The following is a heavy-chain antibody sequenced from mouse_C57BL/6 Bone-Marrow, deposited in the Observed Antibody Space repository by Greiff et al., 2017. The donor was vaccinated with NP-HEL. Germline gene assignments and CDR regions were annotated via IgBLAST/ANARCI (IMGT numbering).Heavy chain of an antibody. V-gene: IGHV15-2*01. J-gene: IGHJ1*03. CDR2: ILPSIGRT. CDR3: ARRDYCSSYWYFDV. CDR1: DSEVFPIAY. D-gene: IGHD1-1*01. Sequence: VQLQQSGSELRSPGSSVKLSCKDFDSEVFPIAYMSWVRQKPGHGFEWIGGILPSIGRTIYGEKFEDKATLDADTLSNTAYLELNSLTSEDSAIYYCARRDYCSSYWYFDVWGTGTTVTVSS.